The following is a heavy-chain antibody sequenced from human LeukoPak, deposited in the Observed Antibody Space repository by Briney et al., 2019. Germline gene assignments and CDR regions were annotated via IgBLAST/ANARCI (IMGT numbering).Heavy chain of an antibody. CDR2: IYHSGST. CDR3: ARGDGLFDP. D-gene: IGHD3-16*01. J-gene: IGHJ5*02. V-gene: IGHV4-38-2*02. Sequence: SETLSLTCTVSGYSISSGYYWGWIRQPPGKGLEWIGSIYHSGSTYYNPSLKSRVTISVDTSKNQFSLKLSSVTAADTAVYYCARGDGLFDPWGQGTLVTVSS. CDR1: GYSISSGYY.